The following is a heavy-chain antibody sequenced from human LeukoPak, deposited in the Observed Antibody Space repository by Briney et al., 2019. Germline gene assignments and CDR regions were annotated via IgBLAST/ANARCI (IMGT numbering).Heavy chain of an antibody. V-gene: IGHV3-49*04. CDR3: TRTEGNSYGSGSYY. Sequence: PGGSLRLSCTASGFTFGDYAMSWVRQAPGKGLEWVGFIRSKAYGGTTEYAASVKGRFTISRDDSKSIAYLQMNSLKTEDTAVYYCTRTEGNSYGSGSYYWGQGTLVTVSS. CDR1: GFTFGDYA. D-gene: IGHD3-10*01. CDR2: IRSKAYGGTT. J-gene: IGHJ4*02.